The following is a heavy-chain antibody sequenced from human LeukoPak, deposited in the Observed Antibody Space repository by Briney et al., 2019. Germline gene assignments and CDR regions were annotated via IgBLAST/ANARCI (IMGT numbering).Heavy chain of an antibody. CDR3: ARGGVDCSGGSCPALNWFDP. J-gene: IGHJ5*02. CDR2: ISVDNGNT. V-gene: IGHV1-18*01. Sequence: ASVKVSCKASGYNFISYGISWVRQAPGQGLEWMGWISVDNGNTNYALKLQGRLTMTTDTSTTTAYMELRSLRSDDTAAYYCARGGVDCSGGSCPALNWFDPWGQGTLVTVSS. CDR1: GYNFISYG. D-gene: IGHD2-15*01.